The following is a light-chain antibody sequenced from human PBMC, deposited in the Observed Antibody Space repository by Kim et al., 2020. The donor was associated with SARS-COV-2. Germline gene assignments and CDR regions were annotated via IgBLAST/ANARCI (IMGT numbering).Light chain of an antibody. CDR1: SSDLGGYNY. Sequence: QSITISCTGTSSDLGGYNYVSWYQQHPGKAPQRMIYDVIYRPSEVSSRFSGSKSGNTASLTISGLQTDDEADYYCSSYTSSNTLLFGGGTQLTVL. J-gene: IGLJ3*02. CDR3: SSYTSSNTLL. V-gene: IGLV2-14*03. CDR2: DVI.